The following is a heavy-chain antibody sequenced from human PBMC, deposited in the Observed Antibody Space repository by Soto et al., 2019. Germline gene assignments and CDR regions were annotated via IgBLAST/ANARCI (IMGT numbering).Heavy chain of an antibody. J-gene: IGHJ4*02. CDR3: ARVEYDYIWGSYRFDY. V-gene: IGHV4-34*01. CDR2: INHSGST. D-gene: IGHD3-16*02. Sequence: SETLSLTCAVYGGSFSGYYWSWIRQPPGKGLEWIGEINHSGSTNYNPSLKSRVTISVDTSKNQFSLKLSSVTAADTAVYYCARVEYDYIWGSYRFDYWGQGTLVTVSS. CDR1: GGSFSGYY.